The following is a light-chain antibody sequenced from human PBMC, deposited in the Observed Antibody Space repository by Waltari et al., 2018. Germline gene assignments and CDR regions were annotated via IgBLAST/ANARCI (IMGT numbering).Light chain of an antibody. CDR3: GTWDSSLSATV. CDR1: SSNLGTNY. J-gene: IGLJ2*01. CDR2: DKT. Sequence: QSVLTQPPSVSAAPGQQVTISCSGSSSNLGTNYVSWYQQLPGTAPKPRIYDKTKRPSGHPDGFSGSRSGTSATLGITGLRTGDEADYYCGTWDSSLSATVFGGGTKLTVL. V-gene: IGLV1-51*01.